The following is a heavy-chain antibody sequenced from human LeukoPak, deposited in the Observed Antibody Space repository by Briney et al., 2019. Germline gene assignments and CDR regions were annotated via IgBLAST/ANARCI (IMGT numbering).Heavy chain of an antibody. CDR3: AREDRGYDYDF. Sequence: GRSLRLSCAASGFTFSSSAMSWVRQAPGKGLEWVSAISASGSSAYYADSVKGRFTVSRDNSKNTLYLQMNSLRAEDTAEYYCAREDRGYDYDFWGQGTLVTVSS. V-gene: IGHV3-23*01. CDR1: GFTFSSSA. J-gene: IGHJ4*02. CDR2: ISASGSSA. D-gene: IGHD5-12*01.